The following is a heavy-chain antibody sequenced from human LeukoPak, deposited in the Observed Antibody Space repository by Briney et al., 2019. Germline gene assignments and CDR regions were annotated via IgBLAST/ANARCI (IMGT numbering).Heavy chain of an antibody. J-gene: IGHJ2*01. Sequence: GASVKVSCKASGYTFTSYYMHWVRQAPGQGLEWMGIINPSGGSTSYAQKFQGRVTMTRDTSTSTVYMELSSLRSEDTAVYYCAREWVSTAYCGGDCPLGGYFDLWGRGTLVTVSS. CDR2: INPSGGST. CDR3: AREWVSTAYCGGDCPLGGYFDL. V-gene: IGHV1-46*01. D-gene: IGHD2-21*02. CDR1: GYTFTSYY.